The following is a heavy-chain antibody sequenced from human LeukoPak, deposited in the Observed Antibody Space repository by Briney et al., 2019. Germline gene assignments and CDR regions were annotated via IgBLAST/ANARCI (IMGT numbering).Heavy chain of an antibody. J-gene: IGHJ4*02. CDR3: ARAVSGWQAIDY. CDR1: GLTFGSSW. Sequence: GGSLRLSCAASGLTFGSSWMYWVRQAPGKGLVWVSDVNSDGSNTRYADSVRGRFTISRDNAKEMVHLQMNSLRAEDTAVYYCARAVSGWQAIDYWGQGTLVTVSS. V-gene: IGHV3-74*01. CDR2: VNSDGSNT. D-gene: IGHD6-19*01.